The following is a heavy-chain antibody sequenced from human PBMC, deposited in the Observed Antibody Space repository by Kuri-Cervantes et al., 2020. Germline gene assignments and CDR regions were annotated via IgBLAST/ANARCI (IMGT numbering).Heavy chain of an antibody. V-gene: IGHV3-30-3*01. CDR2: ISYDGNNK. CDR1: GFTFSSYA. D-gene: IGHD6-19*01. CDR3: ARIIPSSGWSYPFDY. Sequence: GESLKISCAASGFTFSSYAMHWVRQAPGKGLEWVAVISYDGNNKYYADSVKGRFTISRDNSKTTQYLQMNSLRAEDTDVYYCARIIPSSGWSYPFDYWGPGIPVTVSS. J-gene: IGHJ4*02.